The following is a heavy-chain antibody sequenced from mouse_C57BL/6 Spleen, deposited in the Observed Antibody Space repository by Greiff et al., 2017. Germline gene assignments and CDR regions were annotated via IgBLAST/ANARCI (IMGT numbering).Heavy chain of an antibody. CDR2: IYPGDGDT. J-gene: IGHJ2*01. CDR1: GYAFSSSW. V-gene: IGHV1-82*01. Sequence: VQLQQSGPELVKPGASVKISCKASGYAFSSSWMNWVKQRPGKGLEWIGRIYPGDGDTNYNGKFKGKATLTADKSSSTAYMQLISLTSEDSAVYCCAGGTEGYWGQGTTLTVSS. CDR3: AGGTEGY. D-gene: IGHD3-1*01.